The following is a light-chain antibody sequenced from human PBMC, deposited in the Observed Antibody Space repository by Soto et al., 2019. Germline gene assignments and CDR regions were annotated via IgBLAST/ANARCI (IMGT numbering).Light chain of an antibody. CDR3: CSYAGSSTFV. CDR2: EGS. CDR1: SSDVGSYNL. J-gene: IGLJ1*01. V-gene: IGLV2-23*01. Sequence: QSVLTQPASVSGSPGQSITISCTGTSSDVGSYNLVSWYQQHPGKAPKLMIYEGSKRPSGVSNRFSGSKSGNTASLTISGHQAEDEADYYCCSYAGSSTFVFGPGTKLTVL.